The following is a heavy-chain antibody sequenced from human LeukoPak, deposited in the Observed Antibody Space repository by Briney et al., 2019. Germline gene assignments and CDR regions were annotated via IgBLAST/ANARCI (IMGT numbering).Heavy chain of an antibody. CDR1: GFTFSSYS. V-gene: IGHV3-21*01. J-gene: IGHJ2*01. CDR3: ARTTALVGATNWYFDL. CDR2: ISSSSSYI. D-gene: IGHD1-26*01. Sequence: GGSLRLSCAASGFTFSSYSMNWVRQAPGKGLEWVSSISSSSSYIYYADSVKGRFTISRDNAKNSLYLQMNSLRAEDTAVYYCARTTALVGATNWYFDLWGRSTLVTVSS.